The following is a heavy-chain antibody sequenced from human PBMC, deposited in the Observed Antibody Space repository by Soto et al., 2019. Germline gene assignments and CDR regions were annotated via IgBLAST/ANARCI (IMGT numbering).Heavy chain of an antibody. CDR1: GYTFTTYA. V-gene: IGHV1-3*01. Sequence: ASVKVSCKASGYTFTTYAMHWVRQAPGQRLEWMGWINAGNGNTKYSQKLQGRVTITRDTSASTGYMELNSLRSEDTAVYYCARAYGSGTYPLDYWGQGTRVTVSS. D-gene: IGHD3-10*01. CDR3: ARAYGSGTYPLDY. J-gene: IGHJ4*02. CDR2: INAGNGNT.